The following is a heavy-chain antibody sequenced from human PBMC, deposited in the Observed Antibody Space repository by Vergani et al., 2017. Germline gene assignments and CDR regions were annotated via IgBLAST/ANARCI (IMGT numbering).Heavy chain of an antibody. D-gene: IGHD2-2*02. CDR3: TTFGYRRWDYYFYC. CDR1: GDPISSNNC. V-gene: IGHV4-4*01. Sequence: QVQLQESGPGLVKPPGTLSLTCAVPGDPISSNNCWTWVRQPPGKGLEWIGEICHTEDTKYSPSLKSRVTVSVDESRNLFSLRLSSVTAADTAVYCCTTFGYRRWDYYFYCWVQGILVSVSS. J-gene: IGHJ4*02. CDR2: ICHTEDT.